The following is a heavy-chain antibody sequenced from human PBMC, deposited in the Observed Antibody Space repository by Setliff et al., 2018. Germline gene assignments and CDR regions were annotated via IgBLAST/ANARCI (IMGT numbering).Heavy chain of an antibody. CDR2: IYYSGST. Sequence: PSETLSLTCTVSGGSISSYYWSWIRQPPGKGLEWIGYIYYSGSTNYNPSLKSRVTISVDTSKNQSSLKLSSVTAADTAVYYCAREHGYSYGQTYYYYGMDVWGQGTTVTVSS. CDR1: GGSISSYY. J-gene: IGHJ6*02. D-gene: IGHD5-18*01. CDR3: AREHGYSYGQTYYYYGMDV. V-gene: IGHV4-59*01.